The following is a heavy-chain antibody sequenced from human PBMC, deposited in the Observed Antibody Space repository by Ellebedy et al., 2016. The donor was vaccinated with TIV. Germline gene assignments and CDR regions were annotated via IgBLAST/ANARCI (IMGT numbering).Heavy chain of an antibody. Sequence: AASVKVSCKASGYPFISYGITWVRQAPGQGLEWMGWISAYNGNTNYAQNFQGRISLTTDTSTQTAYMELRSLTSDDTAVYYCARTMLTYYYNGLDVWGPGTTVTVSS. V-gene: IGHV1-18*01. D-gene: IGHD4/OR15-4a*01. CDR2: ISAYNGNT. CDR1: GYPFISYG. CDR3: ARTMLTYYYNGLDV. J-gene: IGHJ6*02.